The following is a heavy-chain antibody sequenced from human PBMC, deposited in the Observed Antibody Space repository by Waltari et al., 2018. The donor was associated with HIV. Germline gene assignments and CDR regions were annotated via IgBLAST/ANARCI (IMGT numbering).Heavy chain of an antibody. CDR3: ARRTTVTTSDY. D-gene: IGHD4-4*01. CDR2: ISSSSYI. J-gene: IGHJ4*02. Sequence: EVQLVESGGGLVKPGGSLRLSCAASGFTFSSYSMNWVRQAPGKGLEWVSSISSSSYIYYADSVKGRFTISRDNAKNSLYLQMNSLRAEDTAVYYCARRTTVTTSDYWGQGTLVTVSS. V-gene: IGHV3-21*01. CDR1: GFTFSSYS.